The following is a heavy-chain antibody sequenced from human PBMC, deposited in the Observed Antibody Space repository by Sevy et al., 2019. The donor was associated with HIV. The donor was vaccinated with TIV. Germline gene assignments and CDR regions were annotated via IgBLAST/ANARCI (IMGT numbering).Heavy chain of an antibody. CDR2: IYYSGST. V-gene: IGHV4-59*01. CDR3: ARVELWGRAAAGTQLGYYMDV. Sequence: SETLSLTCTVSGGSISSYYWSWIRQPPGKGLEWIGYIYYSGSTNYNPSLKSRVTISVDTSKNQFSLKLSSVTAADTAMYYCARVELWGRAAAGTQLGYYMDVWGKGTTVTVSS. D-gene: IGHD6-13*01. CDR1: GGSISSYY. J-gene: IGHJ6*03.